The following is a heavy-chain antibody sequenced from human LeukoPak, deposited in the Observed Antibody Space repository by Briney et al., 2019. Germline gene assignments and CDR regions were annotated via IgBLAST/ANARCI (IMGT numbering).Heavy chain of an antibody. V-gene: IGHV4-39*07. Sequence: SETLSLTCTVSGGSISSSSYYWGWIRQPPGKGLEWIGSIYYSGSTYYNPSLKSRVTISVDTSKNQFSLKLSSVTAADTAVYYCARVKYYYDSSGYYYPHYYYYYMDVWGKGTTVTISS. CDR2: IYYSGST. J-gene: IGHJ6*03. CDR1: GGSISSSSYY. CDR3: ARVKYYYDSSGYYYPHYYYYYMDV. D-gene: IGHD3-22*01.